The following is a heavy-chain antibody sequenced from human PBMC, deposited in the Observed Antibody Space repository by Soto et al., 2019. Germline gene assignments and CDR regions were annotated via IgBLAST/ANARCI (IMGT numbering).Heavy chain of an antibody. J-gene: IGHJ6*03. Sequence: GGSLRLSCAASGFTFSSYAMSWVRQAPGKGLEWVSAISGSGGSTYYADYVKGRFTISRDNSKNTLYLQMNSLIAEDTAVYYFAKTRYCSGGSCYSNYYYMDVWGKGTTVTVSS. V-gene: IGHV3-23*01. CDR3: AKTRYCSGGSCYSNYYYMDV. CDR1: GFTFSSYA. D-gene: IGHD2-15*01. CDR2: ISGSGGST.